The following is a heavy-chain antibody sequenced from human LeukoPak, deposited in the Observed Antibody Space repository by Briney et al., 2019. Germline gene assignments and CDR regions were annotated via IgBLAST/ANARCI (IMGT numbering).Heavy chain of an antibody. CDR3: ARGMAGDYDFWLLFAFDI. CDR2: IYYSGST. D-gene: IGHD3-3*01. CDR1: GGSISSSSYY. Sequence: SETLSLTCTVSGGSISSSSYYWGWIRQPPGKGLEWIGSIYYSGSTYYNPSLKSRVTISVDTSKNQFSLKLSSVTAADTAVYYCARGMAGDYDFWLLFAFDIWGQGTMVTVSS. J-gene: IGHJ3*02. V-gene: IGHV4-39*07.